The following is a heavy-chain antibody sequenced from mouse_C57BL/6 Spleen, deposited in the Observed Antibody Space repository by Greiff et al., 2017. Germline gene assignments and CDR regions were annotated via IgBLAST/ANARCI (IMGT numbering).Heavy chain of an antibody. D-gene: IGHD1-1*01. Sequence: VQLQQSGAELVRPGASVTLSCKASGYTFTDYEMHWVKQTPVHGLEWIGAIDPETGGTAYNQKFKGKAILTAAKSSSTAYMELRSLTSEDSAVYYCTRGTTVGYWGQGTTLTVSS. CDR1: GYTFTDYE. CDR3: TRGTTVGY. CDR2: IDPETGGT. V-gene: IGHV1-15*01. J-gene: IGHJ2*01.